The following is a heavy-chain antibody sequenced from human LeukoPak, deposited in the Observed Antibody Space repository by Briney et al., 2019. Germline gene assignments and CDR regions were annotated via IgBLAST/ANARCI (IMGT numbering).Heavy chain of an antibody. Sequence: GASVKVSCKASGYRFIDYYMHWLQQAPGQGLEWMGWIDPHSGGTNYAQKFEGRVSMTRDMSITTAYMELSRLTSDDTAHYYCARGNYFGSGPLFGAWGQGTLVTVSS. V-gene: IGHV1-2*02. CDR3: ARGNYFGSGPLFGA. CDR1: GYRFIDYY. J-gene: IGHJ5*02. CDR2: IDPHSGGT. D-gene: IGHD3-10*01.